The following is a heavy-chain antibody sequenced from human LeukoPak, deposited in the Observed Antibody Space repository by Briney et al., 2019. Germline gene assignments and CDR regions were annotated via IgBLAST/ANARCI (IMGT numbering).Heavy chain of an antibody. D-gene: IGHD6-13*01. CDR1: GFTFSDYY. V-gene: IGHV3-11*06. Sequence: GGSLRFSCAASGFTFSDYYMSWLRQAPGKGLEWVSYISSSSSYTNYADSVKGRFTISRDNAKNSLYLQMNSLRAEDTAVYYCAREGGVRAAAAPLNDYWGQGTLVTVSS. CDR3: AREGGVRAAAAPLNDY. J-gene: IGHJ4*02. CDR2: ISSSSSYT.